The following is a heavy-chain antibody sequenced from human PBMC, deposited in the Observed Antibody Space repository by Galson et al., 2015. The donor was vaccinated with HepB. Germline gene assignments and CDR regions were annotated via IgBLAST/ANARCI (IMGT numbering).Heavy chain of an antibody. D-gene: IGHD1-26*01. CDR2: IYWGDDK. V-gene: IGHV2-5*02. J-gene: IGHJ5*02. Sequence: PALVKPTQTLTLTCTFSGFSLSTSGVGVGWIRQPPGKALEWLALIYWGDDKRYSPSLKSRLTIAKDTSKNQVVLTMTNMDPVDTATYYCAHRRGGSYLTWFDPWGQGTLVTVSS. CDR3: AHRRGGSYLTWFDP. CDR1: GFSLSTSGVG.